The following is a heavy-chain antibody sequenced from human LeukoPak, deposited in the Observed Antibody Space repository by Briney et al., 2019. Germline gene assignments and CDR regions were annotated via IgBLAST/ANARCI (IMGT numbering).Heavy chain of an antibody. Sequence: GGSLRLSCAASGFTFNSYVFNWVRQAPGKGLEWVSYISSSSNVIYYTDSVKGRFTISRDNARNLLSLQMNGLRAEDTAVYYCARGDPIYDFWSGGDYWGQGSLVTVSS. CDR1: GFTFNSYV. V-gene: IGHV3-48*01. CDR3: ARGDPIYDFWSGGDY. D-gene: IGHD3-3*01. CDR2: ISSSSNVI. J-gene: IGHJ4*02.